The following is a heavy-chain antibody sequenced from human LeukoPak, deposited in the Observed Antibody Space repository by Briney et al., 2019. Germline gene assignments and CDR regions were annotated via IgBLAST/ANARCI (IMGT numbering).Heavy chain of an antibody. J-gene: IGHJ6*03. CDR1: GFTFSSYE. CDR3: AELGITMIGGV. D-gene: IGHD3-10*02. CDR2: ISSSGSSI. Sequence: GGSLRLSCAASGFTFSSYEMNWVRQAPGKGPEWISYISSSGSSIYSADSVKGRFTISRDNAKNSLYLQMNSLRAEDTAVYYCAELGITMIGGVWGKGTTVTIS. V-gene: IGHV3-48*03.